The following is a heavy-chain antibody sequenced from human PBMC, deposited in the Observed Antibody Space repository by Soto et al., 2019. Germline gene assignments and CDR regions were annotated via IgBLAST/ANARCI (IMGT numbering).Heavy chain of an antibody. J-gene: IGHJ4*02. Sequence: SVKVSCKASGVTFSSYAISWVRQAPGQGLEWMGGIIPIFGTANYAQKFQGRVTITADESTSTAYMELSSLRSEDTAVYYCARVGHAGIAVAGFDYWGQGTLVTVSS. V-gene: IGHV1-69*13. D-gene: IGHD6-19*01. CDR1: GVTFSSYA. CDR3: ARVGHAGIAVAGFDY. CDR2: IIPIFGTA.